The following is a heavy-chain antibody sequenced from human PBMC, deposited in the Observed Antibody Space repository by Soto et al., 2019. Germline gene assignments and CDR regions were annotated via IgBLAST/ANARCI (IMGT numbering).Heavy chain of an antibody. V-gene: IGHV3-7*01. CDR2: INPDGSGE. CDR1: GVSVEISL. Sequence: PWGCLRLACAASGVSVEISLVGLVRQAPGKGLEWVANINPDGSGEYYLDSVKGRFTISRDNAKNSVYLQMNSLAGDDTAVYYCARENWVFDYWGQGTPVTVSS. CDR3: ARENWVFDY. J-gene: IGHJ4*02. D-gene: IGHD3-16*01.